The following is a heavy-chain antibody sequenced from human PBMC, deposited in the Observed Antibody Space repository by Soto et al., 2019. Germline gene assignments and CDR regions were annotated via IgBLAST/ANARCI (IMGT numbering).Heavy chain of an antibody. D-gene: IGHD3-22*01. J-gene: IGHJ1*01. CDR3: EGSWLFPLLAEYFHH. Sequence: LRLSCAASGFTFSSYAMSWVRQAPGKGLEWVSAISGSGGSTYYADSVKGRFTISRDNSKNTLYLQMNSLRAEDTAVYYCEGSWLFPLLAEYFHHWGQGTLVTVSS. V-gene: IGHV3-23*01. CDR2: ISGSGGST. CDR1: GFTFSSYA.